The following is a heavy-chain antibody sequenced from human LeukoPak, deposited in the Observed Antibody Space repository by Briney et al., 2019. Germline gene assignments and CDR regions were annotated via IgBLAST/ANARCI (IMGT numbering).Heavy chain of an antibody. CDR1: GFTFSSYA. J-gene: IGHJ5*02. V-gene: IGHV3-23*01. D-gene: IGHD2-8*01. CDR2: ISGSGGST. Sequence: GGSLRLSCAASGFTFSSYAMSWVRQAPGKGLEWVSAISGSGGSTYYADSVKGRFTISRDNSKNTLYLQMNSLRAEDTAVYYCAKVVVLMVCAVYRTGWFDPWGQGTLVTVSS. CDR3: AKVVVLMVCAVYRTGWFDP.